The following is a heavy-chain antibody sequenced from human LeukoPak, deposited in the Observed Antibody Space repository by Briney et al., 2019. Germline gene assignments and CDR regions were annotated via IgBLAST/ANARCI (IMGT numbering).Heavy chain of an antibody. CDR1: GFTFSGSA. CDR2: IRGRANSYVT. CDR3: ARDRVPGP. J-gene: IGHJ5*02. V-gene: IGHV3-73*01. D-gene: IGHD3-10*01. Sequence: GGSLRLSCAASGFTFSGSAIHWVRQASGKGLEWVGRIRGRANSYVTVYAAAVTGRFIISRDDSSNTAYLQMNSLRAEDTAVYYCARDRVPGPWGQGTLVTVSS.